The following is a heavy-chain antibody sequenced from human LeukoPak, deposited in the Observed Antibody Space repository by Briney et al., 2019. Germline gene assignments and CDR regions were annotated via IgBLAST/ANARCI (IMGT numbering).Heavy chain of an antibody. Sequence: GGSLRLSCAASGFTFSSYSMNWVRQAPGEGLEWVSYISSSSSTIYYADSVKGRFTISRDNAKNSLYLQMNSLRAEDTAVYYCARDDYYGSGSYYNTYWGHGTLVTVSS. CDR1: GFTFSSYS. CDR2: ISSSSSTI. J-gene: IGHJ4*01. D-gene: IGHD3-10*01. V-gene: IGHV3-48*04. CDR3: ARDDYYGSGSYYNTY.